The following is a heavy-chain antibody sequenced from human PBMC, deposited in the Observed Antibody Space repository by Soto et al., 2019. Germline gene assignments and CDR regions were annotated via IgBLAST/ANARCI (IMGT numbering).Heavy chain of an antibody. CDR3: ARVRDGGYSRV. Sequence: QVQLVQSGAEVKKPGASVKVSCKASGYTFTSYDISWVRQAPGQGLEWMGWINAYKGNKNYAQKLQGRVTMTTDTSTSTAYMELRSLTSDDTAVYSCARVRDGGYSRVWGQGTLVTVSS. V-gene: IGHV1-18*01. J-gene: IGHJ4*02. D-gene: IGHD2-15*01. CDR1: GYTFTSYD. CDR2: INAYKGNK.